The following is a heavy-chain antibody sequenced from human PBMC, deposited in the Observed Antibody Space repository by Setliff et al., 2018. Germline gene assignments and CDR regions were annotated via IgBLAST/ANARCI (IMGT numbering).Heavy chain of an antibody. Sequence: ASVKVSCKVSGGAFSNYGLSWVRQAPGQGLLWMGRIIPILETTNYAQNFQGRVSITADESTRTAYMELSSLTFEDTAVYYCARWNGSGYFYYWGQG. V-gene: IGHV1-69*11. D-gene: IGHD3-3*01. J-gene: IGHJ4*02. CDR1: GGAFSNYG. CDR3: ARWNGSGYFYY. CDR2: IIPILETT.